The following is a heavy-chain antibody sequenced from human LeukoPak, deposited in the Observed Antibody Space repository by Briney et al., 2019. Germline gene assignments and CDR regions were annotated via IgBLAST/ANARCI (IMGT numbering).Heavy chain of an antibody. Sequence: GVLRLSCAASGFTFSSYWMSWVRQAPGKGLEWVANIKQDGSDKYYLTSVRGRFTISRDNAKNSLFLQMNSLRVEDTAVYYCARGGGHLDCWGQGTLVTVSS. CDR1: GFTFSSYW. CDR3: ARGGGHLDC. V-gene: IGHV3-7*03. CDR2: IKQDGSDK. J-gene: IGHJ4*02. D-gene: IGHD4-23*01.